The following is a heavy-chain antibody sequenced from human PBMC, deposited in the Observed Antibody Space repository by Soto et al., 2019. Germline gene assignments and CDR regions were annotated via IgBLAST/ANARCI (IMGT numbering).Heavy chain of an antibody. CDR3: ARDNECGGDCFDAFDI. CDR2: IYYSGST. J-gene: IGHJ3*02. CDR1: GGSISSGGYY. V-gene: IGHV4-31*03. Sequence: QVQLQESGPGLVKPSQTLSLTCTVSGGSISSGGYYWSWIRQHPGKGLEWIGYIYYSGSTYYNPSLKSRVTISVDTSKNQCSLKLSSVTAADTAVYYCARDNECGGDCFDAFDIWGQGTMVTFSS. D-gene: IGHD2-21*02.